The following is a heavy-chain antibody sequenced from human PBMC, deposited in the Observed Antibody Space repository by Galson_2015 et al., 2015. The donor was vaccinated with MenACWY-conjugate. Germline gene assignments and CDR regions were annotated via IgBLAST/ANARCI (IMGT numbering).Heavy chain of an antibody. J-gene: IGHJ6*02. V-gene: IGHV5-51*01. D-gene: IGHD1-1*01. CDR1: GYSFTSYW. Sequence: QSGAEVKKPGESLKISCKGSGYSFTSYWIGWVRQMPGKGLEWMGIIYPGDSDTRYSPSFQGQVTISADKSISTAYLQWSSLKASDTAMYYWARRLYGTGPDDGMDVWGQGTTVTVSS. CDR2: IYPGDSDT. CDR3: ARRLYGTGPDDGMDV.